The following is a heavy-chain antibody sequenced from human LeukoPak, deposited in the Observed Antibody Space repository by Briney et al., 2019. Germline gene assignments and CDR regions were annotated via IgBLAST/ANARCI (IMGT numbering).Heavy chain of an antibody. CDR1: GYTFTNYY. CDR2: INPSGGST. D-gene: IGHD1-26*01. V-gene: IGHV1-46*01. CDR3: ARAGENYYDFYY. J-gene: IGHJ4*02. Sequence: ASVKVSCKASGYTFTNYYIHWARQAPGRGLEWMGIINPSGGSTSYAQKFQGRVTMTRDTSTSIVYMELSSLGSEDTAVYYCARAGENYYDFYYWGQGTLVTVSS.